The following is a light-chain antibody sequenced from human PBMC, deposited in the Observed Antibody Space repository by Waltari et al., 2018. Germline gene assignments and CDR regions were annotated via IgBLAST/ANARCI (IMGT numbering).Light chain of an antibody. CDR3: QQSYKTPIT. CDR2: DAS. Sequence: DIQMTQSPSSLSASVGDRVTITCQASQDIYNYLNWYQQKPGKAPKLLIYDASNLETGVPSRFSGSGSGTDFTFTISSLQTEDIATYYCQQSYKTPITFGQGTRLEIK. V-gene: IGKV1-33*01. CDR1: QDIYNY. J-gene: IGKJ5*01.